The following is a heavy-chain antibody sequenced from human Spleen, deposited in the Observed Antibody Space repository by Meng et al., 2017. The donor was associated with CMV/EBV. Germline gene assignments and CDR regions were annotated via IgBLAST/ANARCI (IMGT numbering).Heavy chain of an antibody. D-gene: IGHD1-26*01. V-gene: IGHV4-59*01. CDR1: GGSIRNYY. CDR3: ARDLVYSKNPSYYYYGMDV. Sequence: ESLKISCTVSGGSIRNYYWSWIRQPPGKGLEWIGYIYYSGSTSYNPSLKSRVTISVDMSKNQFSLNLTSVTAADTAVYYCARDLVYSKNPSYYYYGMDVWGQGTTVTVSS. CDR2: IYYSGST. J-gene: IGHJ6*02.